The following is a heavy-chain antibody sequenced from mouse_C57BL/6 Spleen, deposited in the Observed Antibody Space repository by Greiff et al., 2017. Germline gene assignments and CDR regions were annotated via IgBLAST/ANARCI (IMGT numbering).Heavy chain of an antibody. D-gene: IGHD2-4*01. J-gene: IGHJ1*03. CDR2: ISYDGSN. Sequence: VQLKESGPGLVKPSQSLSLTCSVTGYSITSGYYWNWIRQFPGNKLEWMGYISYDGSNNYNPSLKNRISITRDTSKNQFFLKLNSVTTEDTATYYCARGRDYDFDVWGTGTTVTVSS. CDR1: GYSITSGYY. V-gene: IGHV3-6*01. CDR3: ARGRDYDFDV.